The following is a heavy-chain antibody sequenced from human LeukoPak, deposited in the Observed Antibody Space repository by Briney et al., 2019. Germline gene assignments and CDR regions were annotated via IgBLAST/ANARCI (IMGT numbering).Heavy chain of an antibody. J-gene: IGHJ4*02. CDR3: ARVGYSYFDY. Sequence: PSETLSLTCTISGGSITSYYWSWIRQPPGKGLEWIGCFYNSGSTNYNPSLKSRVTISVDTSKNQFSLKLSSVTAADTAVYYCARVGYSYFDYWGQGTLVTVSS. V-gene: IGHV4-59*01. D-gene: IGHD1-1*01. CDR2: FYNSGST. CDR1: GGSITSYY.